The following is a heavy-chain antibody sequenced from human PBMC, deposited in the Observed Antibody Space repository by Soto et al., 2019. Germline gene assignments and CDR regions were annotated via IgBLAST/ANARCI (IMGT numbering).Heavy chain of an antibody. J-gene: IGHJ6*03. CDR2: INHSGST. D-gene: IGHD5-12*01. CDR1: GGSFSGYY. V-gene: IGHV4-34*01. CDR3: ARALPIISCGYDLGYYYHYMDV. Sequence: PSETLSLTCAVYGGSFSGYYWSWIRQPPGKGLEWIGEINHSGSTNYNPSLKSRVTISVDTSKNQFSLKLSSVTAADTAVYYCARALPIISCGYDLGYYYHYMDVWGKGTTVTVSS.